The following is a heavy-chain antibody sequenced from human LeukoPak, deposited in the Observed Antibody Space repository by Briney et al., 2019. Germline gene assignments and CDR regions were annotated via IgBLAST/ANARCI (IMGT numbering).Heavy chain of an antibody. Sequence: ASVKVSCKASGYTFTSYAMNWVRQAPGQGLEWMGWINTNTGNPTYAQGFTGRFVFSLDTSVSTAYLQISSLKAEDTAVYYCAREGEWELPISSDYWGQGTLVTVSS. CDR1: GYTFTSYA. CDR3: AREGEWELPISSDY. CDR2: INTNTGNP. V-gene: IGHV7-4-1*02. J-gene: IGHJ4*02. D-gene: IGHD1-26*01.